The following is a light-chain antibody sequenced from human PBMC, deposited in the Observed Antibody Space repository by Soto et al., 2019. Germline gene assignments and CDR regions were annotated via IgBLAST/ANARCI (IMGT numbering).Light chain of an antibody. CDR2: GAS. CDR3: QQSYSAPPLT. V-gene: IGKV1-39*01. J-gene: IGKJ4*01. CDR1: QNIDIF. Sequence: DIKMTQSPSSLSASVGARVTITCRASQNIDIFLNWYHQKPGRAPNLLIYGASTLQNGVPSRFSGSGAGTDFSLTISSLQPEDFGTYYCQQSYSAPPLTLGAGTKVDIK.